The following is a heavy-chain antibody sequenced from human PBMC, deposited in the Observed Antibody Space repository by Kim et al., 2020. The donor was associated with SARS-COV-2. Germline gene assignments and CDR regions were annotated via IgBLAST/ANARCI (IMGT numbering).Heavy chain of an antibody. V-gene: IGHV1-69*01. CDR3: ARYSSSSQNFDY. Sequence: NSAQKFQGRVTITADESTSTAYMELSSLRSEDTAVYYCARYSSSSQNFDYWGQGTLVTVSS. J-gene: IGHJ4*02. D-gene: IGHD6-6*01.